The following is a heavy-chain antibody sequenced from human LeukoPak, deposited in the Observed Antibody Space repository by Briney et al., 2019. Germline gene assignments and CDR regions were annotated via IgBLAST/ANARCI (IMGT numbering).Heavy chain of an antibody. CDR3: AKDGVLYYASWSVYSPSYFYMDV. D-gene: IGHD3-3*01. J-gene: IGHJ6*03. Sequence: GGSLRLSCAASGYTFSRHGIHWVRQAPGKGLEWVAVVWYDGRNRDYADSVKGRFTISKDNSNNMVFLQMDRLRAEDTAVYYCAKDGVLYYASWSVYSPSYFYMDVWGKGTTVTVSS. CDR1: GYTFSRHG. CDR2: VWYDGRNR. V-gene: IGHV3-33*06.